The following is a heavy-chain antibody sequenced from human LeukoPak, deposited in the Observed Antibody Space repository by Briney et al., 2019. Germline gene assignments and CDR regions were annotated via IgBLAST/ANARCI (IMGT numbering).Heavy chain of an antibody. J-gene: IGHJ5*02. CDR1: GGSISSYY. V-gene: IGHV4-59*01. Sequence: SETLSLTCTVSGGSISSYYWSWVRQPPGKGLEWIGYIYYSGSTNYNPSLKSRVTISVDTSNNQFSLKLSSVTAADTAVYYCARDNSVEDTAWWFDPWGQGTLVTVSS. CDR3: ARDNSVEDTAWWFDP. D-gene: IGHD4-23*01. CDR2: IYYSGST.